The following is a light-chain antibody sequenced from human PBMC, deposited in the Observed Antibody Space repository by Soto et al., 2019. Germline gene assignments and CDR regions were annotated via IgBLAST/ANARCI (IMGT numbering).Light chain of an antibody. V-gene: IGKV1-6*01. CDR2: SAS. CDR3: LHKISSPLT. Sequence: SKMTQSPSSLSASVGDRVTITCRASQGVRDDVGWYQQKPGKAPKPLIYSASTLRSGVPSSFSGSGSGTDFTLTISGLQPEDFAAYYCLHKISSPLTFGGGTKVEIK. J-gene: IGKJ4*01. CDR1: QGVRDD.